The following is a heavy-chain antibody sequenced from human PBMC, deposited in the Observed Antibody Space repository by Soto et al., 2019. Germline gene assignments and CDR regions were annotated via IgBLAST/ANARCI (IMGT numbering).Heavy chain of an antibody. CDR1: GGSISSSSCY. Sequence: SETLSLTCTVSGGSISSSSCYWGWIRQPPGKGLEWIGSIYYSGSTYYNPSLKSRVTISVDTSKNQFSLKLSSVTAADTAVYYCARRRIAAAGPRLYYYYYMDVWGKGTTVTVSS. D-gene: IGHD6-13*01. CDR2: IYYSGST. CDR3: ARRRIAAAGPRLYYYYYMDV. V-gene: IGHV4-39*01. J-gene: IGHJ6*03.